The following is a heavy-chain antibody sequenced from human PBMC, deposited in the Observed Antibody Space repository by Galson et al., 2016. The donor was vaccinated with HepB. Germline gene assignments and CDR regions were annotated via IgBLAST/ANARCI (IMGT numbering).Heavy chain of an antibody. J-gene: IGHJ4*02. CDR2: FSVSGST. CDR1: GVAVSTYY. CDR3: ATPPPPWNYLH. D-gene: IGHD1-7*01. Sequence: SLRLSCEASGVAVSTYYMSWVRRAPGQGLEWVSSFSVSGSTYNADSVRGRFTMSRDNRKNTLYLHMYRLRVDDTAVYYCATPPPPWNYLHWGQGALVTVTS. V-gene: IGHV3-66*04.